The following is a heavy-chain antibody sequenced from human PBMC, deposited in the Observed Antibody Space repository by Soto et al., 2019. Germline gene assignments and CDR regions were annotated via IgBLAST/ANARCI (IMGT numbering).Heavy chain of an antibody. CDR1: GGSFSGYY. V-gene: IGHV4-34*01. CDR2: INDRGSI. Sequence: QVQLQQWGAGPLRPLETLSLTCGVSGGSFSGYYWAWIRQSPGKGLEWIGEINDRGSINYNPSLKSRDSIAVDTSKSHYSRNLGSVPAADTAVYYCARESHYILTGTTGGWYVDLWGRGTLVTVSS. J-gene: IGHJ2*01. D-gene: IGHD3-9*01. CDR3: ARESHYILTGTTGGWYVDL.